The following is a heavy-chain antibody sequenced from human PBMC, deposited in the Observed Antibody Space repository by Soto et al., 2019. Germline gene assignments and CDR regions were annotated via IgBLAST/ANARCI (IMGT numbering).Heavy chain of an antibody. D-gene: IGHD6-6*01. CDR1: GGSFSGYY. V-gene: IGHV4-34*01. CDR2: VNHSGST. Sequence: QVQLQQWGAGLLKPSETLSLTCAVYGGSFSGYYWSWIRQSPGKGLEWIGEVNHSGSTNYNPSLRRRVTISVDTSTSQFSLKLNSVTAADTAVYYCARGRGSGSSSVGIWGQGTLVTVSS. CDR3: ARGRGSGSSSVGI. J-gene: IGHJ4*02.